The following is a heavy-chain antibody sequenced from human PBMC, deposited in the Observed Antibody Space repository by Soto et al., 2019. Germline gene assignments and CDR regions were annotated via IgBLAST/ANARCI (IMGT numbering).Heavy chain of an antibody. J-gene: IGHJ4*02. D-gene: IGHD3-3*01. CDR2: ISYGGSNK. CDR1: GFTFSSYG. V-gene: IGHV3-30*18. Sequence: GGSLRLSCAASGFTFSSYGMHWVRQAPGKGLEWVAVISYGGSNKYYADSVKGRFTISRDNSKNTLYLQMNSLRAEDTAVYYCAKDKNDFWSGYYPPYFDYWGQGTLVTVSS. CDR3: AKDKNDFWSGYYPPYFDY.